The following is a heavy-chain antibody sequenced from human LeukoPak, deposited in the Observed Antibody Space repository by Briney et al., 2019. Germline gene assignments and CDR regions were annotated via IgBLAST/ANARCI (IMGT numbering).Heavy chain of an antibody. CDR2: INSQSDGGTT. J-gene: IGHJ4*02. V-gene: IGHV3-15*01. CDR3: STDYYDFWSGPH. Sequence: SWVRQAPGKGLEWVARINSQSDGGTTGYAAPVKGRFTISRDDAKNTLFLQMNSLKTEDTALYYCSTDYYDFWSGPHWGQGSLVTVSS. D-gene: IGHD3-3*01.